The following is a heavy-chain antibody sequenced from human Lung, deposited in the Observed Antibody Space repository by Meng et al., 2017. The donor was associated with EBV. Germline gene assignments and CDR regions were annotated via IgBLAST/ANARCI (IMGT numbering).Heavy chain of an antibody. CDR3: GRDQGRQLINH. Sequence: QLLLKESGPVLVKSSVTLSLPRTGAGHSSSSDIWWSWVRQPPGKGLELIGEVYHRGDTNYNPSLRSRVVISVDRSKNQFSLNLSSVTAADTAVYYCGRDQGRQLINHWGQGTLVTVSS. D-gene: IGHD1-1*01. V-gene: IGHV4-4*02. J-gene: IGHJ4*02. CDR2: VYHRGDT. CDR1: GHSSSSDIW.